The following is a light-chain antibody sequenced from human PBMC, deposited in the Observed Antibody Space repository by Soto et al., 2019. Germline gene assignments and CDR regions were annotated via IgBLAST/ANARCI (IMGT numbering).Light chain of an antibody. CDR3: QQYGSSPQT. Sequence: EIVLTQSPGTLSLSPGERATLSCRASQSVSSSFLAWYQQKPGQATRLLIYAASSRATIIPDSISGSGFGTVFTITSSRLDHEVFAVYYCQQYGSSPQTFGQGTKVDIK. J-gene: IGKJ1*01. CDR2: AAS. V-gene: IGKV3-20*01. CDR1: QSVSSSF.